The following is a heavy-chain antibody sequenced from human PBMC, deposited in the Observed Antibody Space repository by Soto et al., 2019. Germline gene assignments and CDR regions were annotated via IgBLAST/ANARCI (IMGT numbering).Heavy chain of an antibody. J-gene: IGHJ4*02. CDR3: ARGHLPGGNSFYFDY. CDR1: GGSISSYY. Sequence: PSETLSLTCTVSGGSISSYYWSWIRQPPGKGLEWIGYIYYSGRANYNPSLKSRLTISVDTSENQFSLNLSSVTAADTADYYCARGHLPGGNSFYFDYWGQGSRVTVSS. CDR2: IYYSGRA. V-gene: IGHV4-59*12. D-gene: IGHD4-4*01.